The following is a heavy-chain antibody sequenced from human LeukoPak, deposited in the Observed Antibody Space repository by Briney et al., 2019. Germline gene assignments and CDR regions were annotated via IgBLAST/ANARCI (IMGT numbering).Heavy chain of an antibody. J-gene: IGHJ4*02. V-gene: IGHV3-7*05. CDR3: ANALGAHYFDS. CDR2: IKQDGSEK. D-gene: IGHD1-26*01. CDR1: GFTFSTHW. Sequence: GGSLRLSCAASGFTFSTHWMIWVRQAPGKGLEWVANIKQDGSEKYYVDSVKGRFIISRDNAKNSLYLQMNSLRAEDTAVYYCANALGAHYFDSWGQGTLVTVSS.